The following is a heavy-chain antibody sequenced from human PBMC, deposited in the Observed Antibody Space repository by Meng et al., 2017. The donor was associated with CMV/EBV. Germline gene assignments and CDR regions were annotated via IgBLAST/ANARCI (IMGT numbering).Heavy chain of an antibody. D-gene: IGHD2-2*01. Sequence: SVKVSCKASGGTFSSYAISWVRQAPGPGLEWMGGIIPIFGTANYAQKFQGRVTITTDESTSTAYMELSSLRSEDTAVYYCARDAGYCSSTSCEHYYGMDVWGQGTTVTVSS. CDR3: ARDAGYCSSTSCEHYYGMDV. V-gene: IGHV1-69*05. CDR1: GGTFSSYA. CDR2: IIPIFGTA. J-gene: IGHJ6*02.